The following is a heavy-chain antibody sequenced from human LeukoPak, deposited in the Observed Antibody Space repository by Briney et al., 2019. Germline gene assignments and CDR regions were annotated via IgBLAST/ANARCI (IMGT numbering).Heavy chain of an antibody. V-gene: IGHV4-59*01. J-gene: IGHJ5*02. CDR1: GGSISSYY. CDR2: IYYSGST. Sequence: KTSETLSLTCTVSGGSISSYYWSWIRQPPGKGLEWIGYIYYSGSTDYNPSLKSRVTISVDTSKNQFSLKLSSVTAADTAVYYCARVIRQWLVREPWFDPWGQGTLVTVSS. CDR3: ARVIRQWLVREPWFDP. D-gene: IGHD6-19*01.